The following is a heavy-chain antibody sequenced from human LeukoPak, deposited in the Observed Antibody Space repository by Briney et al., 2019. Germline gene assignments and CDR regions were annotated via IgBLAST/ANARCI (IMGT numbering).Heavy chain of an antibody. J-gene: IGHJ4*02. CDR2: ISGRGDRT. V-gene: IGHV3-23*01. CDR1: GFTFSSYA. Sequence: PGGSLRLSCAASGFTFSSYAMSWVRQAPGKGLEWVSAISGRGDRTYYADSVKGRFTISRDNSKNTLYLQMNSLRAEDTAVYYCARGRGGGHSSSPGVGYFDYWGQGTLVTVSS. CDR3: ARGRGGGHSSSPGVGYFDY. D-gene: IGHD6-6*01.